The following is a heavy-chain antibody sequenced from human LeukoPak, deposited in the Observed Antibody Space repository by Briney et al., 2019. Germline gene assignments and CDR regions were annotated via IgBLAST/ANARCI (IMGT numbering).Heavy chain of an antibody. J-gene: IGHJ3*02. CDR2: IRYDGINK. Sequence: GGSLRLSCAASGFNFDDYAMHWVRQAPGKGLEWVAFIRYDGINKYYADSVKGRFTISRDSFKNTLYLQMNSLRPEDTAVYYCAKEGDYYGSGSYRDGFDIWGQGTRATVSS. V-gene: IGHV3-30*02. D-gene: IGHD3-10*01. CDR3: AKEGDYYGSGSYRDGFDI. CDR1: GFNFDDYA.